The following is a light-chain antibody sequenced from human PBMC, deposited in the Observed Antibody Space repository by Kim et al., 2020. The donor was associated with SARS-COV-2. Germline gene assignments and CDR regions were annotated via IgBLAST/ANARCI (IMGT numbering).Light chain of an antibody. CDR2: GNT. J-gene: IGLJ1*01. CDR1: NSNFGRNT. CDR3: AGWDDGLSAYV. Sequence: QSVMTQPPSVSGTPGQRVTISCSGANSNFGRNTVTWYQQFQGAAPNLLIYGNTERPSGVPDRFSASKSGTSASLVISDLQSDDEADYYCAGWDDGLSAYVIGTGTKVTV. V-gene: IGLV1-44*01.